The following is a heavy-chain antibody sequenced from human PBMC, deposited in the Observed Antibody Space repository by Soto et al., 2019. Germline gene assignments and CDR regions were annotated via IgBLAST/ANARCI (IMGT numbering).Heavy chain of an antibody. CDR1: GFTFDDYA. D-gene: IGHD4-17*01. CDR2: ISWNSGSI. CDR3: AKSPSYYGKFNY. J-gene: IGHJ4*02. Sequence: EVQLVASGGGLVQPGRSLRLYCAASGFTFDDYAMHWVRQAPGNGLEWVSGISWNSGSIGYADSVKGRITISRDNAKNYLSLPMNSLRAEDTALYYCAKSPSYYGKFNYWGQGTLVTVSS. V-gene: IGHV3-9*01.